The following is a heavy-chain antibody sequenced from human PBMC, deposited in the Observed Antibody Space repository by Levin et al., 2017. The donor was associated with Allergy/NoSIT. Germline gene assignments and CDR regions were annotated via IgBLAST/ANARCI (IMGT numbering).Heavy chain of an antibody. J-gene: IGHJ3*02. D-gene: IGHD3-10*01. Sequence: GGSLRLSCKASGGSLNSDAITWVRQAPGQGLEWVGRIIPLFGTSSYAQTFQDRVKITADESTTIAFMELSSLTSEDTAMYYCAREPNYGSGSHYNIDAFDIWGQGTMVTVSS. CDR3: AREPNYGSGSHYNIDAFDI. CDR1: GGSLNSDA. CDR2: IIPLFGTS. V-gene: IGHV1-69*15.